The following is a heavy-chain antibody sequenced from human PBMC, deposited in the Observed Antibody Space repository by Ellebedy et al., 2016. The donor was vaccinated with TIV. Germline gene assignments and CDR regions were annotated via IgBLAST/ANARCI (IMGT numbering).Heavy chain of an antibody. CDR3: ARGVGH. V-gene: IGHV3-30-3*01. CDR2: ISYDGSNK. Sequence: GESLKISCAASGFTFSSYAMHWVRQAPGKGLEWVAVISYDGSNKYYADSVKGRFTISRDNSKNTLYLQMNSLRAEDTAVYYCARGVGHWGQGTLVTVSS. CDR1: GFTFSSYA. J-gene: IGHJ4*02. D-gene: IGHD2-15*01.